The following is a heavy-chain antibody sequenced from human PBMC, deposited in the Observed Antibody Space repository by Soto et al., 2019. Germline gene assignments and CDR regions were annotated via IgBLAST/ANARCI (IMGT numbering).Heavy chain of an antibody. CDR3: AKDPTPRDFLFIHYFDS. D-gene: IGHD3-10*02. CDR1: GLTSGPYG. V-gene: IGHV3-23*01. Sequence: GSLGLCCAASGLTSGPYGMTWVRQAPGMGLEWVSTISGSGFSNHYAESVQCRFTICIYKSKNTMYLQMNSLGDEDKAVYYCAKDPTPRDFLFIHYFDSWGQASLLTVSS. CDR2: ISGSGFSN. J-gene: IGHJ4*02.